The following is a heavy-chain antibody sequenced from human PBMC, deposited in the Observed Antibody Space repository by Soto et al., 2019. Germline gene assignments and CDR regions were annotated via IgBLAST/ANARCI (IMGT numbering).Heavy chain of an antibody. CDR1: GDSVSSNSAA. D-gene: IGHD1-1*01. CDR2: TYYRSRWYN. J-gene: IGHJ6*03. Sequence: SQTLSLTCAISGDSVSSNSAAWNWIRQSPSRGLEWLGRTYYRSRWYNDYAVSVRSRITVNADTSKNQFSLHLNSVTPEDTAVYYCAKIALERPLYYYYYYMDVWGKGTTVTVSS. CDR3: AKIALERPLYYYYYYMDV. V-gene: IGHV6-1*01.